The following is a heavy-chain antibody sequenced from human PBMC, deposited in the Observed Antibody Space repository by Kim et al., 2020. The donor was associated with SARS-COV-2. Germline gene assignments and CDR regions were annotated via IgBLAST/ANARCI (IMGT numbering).Heavy chain of an antibody. D-gene: IGHD3-9*01. CDR3: ARDPKSGVELVKVMDV. CDR2: ISSSSSTI. J-gene: IGHJ6*02. V-gene: IGHV3-48*04. CDR1: GFTFSSYS. Sequence: GGSLRLSCAASGFTFSSYSMNWVRQAPGKGLEWVSYISSSSSTIYYADSVKGRFTISRDNAKNSLYLQMNSLRAEDTAVYYCARDPKSGVELVKVMDVWGQGTTVTVSS.